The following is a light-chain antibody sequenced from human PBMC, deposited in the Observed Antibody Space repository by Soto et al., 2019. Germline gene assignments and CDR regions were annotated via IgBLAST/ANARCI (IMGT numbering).Light chain of an antibody. Sequence: QSVLTQPRSVSGSPGQSVTISCTGTSSDVGGYNYVSWYQQHPGKAPKLMIYDVSKRPSGVPDRFSGSKSGNTASLTISGLQAEDEADYYCCSYAGSYRGVFGGGIKLTVL. J-gene: IGLJ3*02. CDR1: SSDVGGYNY. CDR2: DVS. CDR3: CSYAGSYRGV. V-gene: IGLV2-11*01.